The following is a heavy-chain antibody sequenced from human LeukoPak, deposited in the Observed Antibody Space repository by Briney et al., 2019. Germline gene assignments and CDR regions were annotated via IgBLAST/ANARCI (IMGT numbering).Heavy chain of an antibody. Sequence: GASVKVSCKASGGTFSSYAISWVRQAPGQGLEWMGGIIPIFGTANYAQKFQGRVTITADESTSTAYMELSSLRSGDTAVYYCARVPPDFWSGSDMDVWGKGTTVTVSS. V-gene: IGHV1-69*01. CDR3: ARVPPDFWSGSDMDV. CDR1: GGTFSSYA. J-gene: IGHJ6*03. D-gene: IGHD3-3*01. CDR2: IIPIFGTA.